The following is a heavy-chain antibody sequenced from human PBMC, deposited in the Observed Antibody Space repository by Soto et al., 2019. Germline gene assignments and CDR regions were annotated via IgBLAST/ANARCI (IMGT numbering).Heavy chain of an antibody. CDR2: IIPIFGTA. CDR3: ARVSALWSPYGMDV. Sequence: SVKVSWKASGGTFSSYAISWVRQAPGQGLEWMGGIIPIFGTANYAQKLQGRVTMTTDTSTSTAYMELRSLRSDDTAVYYCARVSALWSPYGMDVWGQGTTVTVSS. D-gene: IGHD2-21*01. V-gene: IGHV1-69*05. CDR1: GGTFSSYA. J-gene: IGHJ6*02.